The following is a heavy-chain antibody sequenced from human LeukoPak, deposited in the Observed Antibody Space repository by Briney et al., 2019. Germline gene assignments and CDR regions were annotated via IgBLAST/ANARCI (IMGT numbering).Heavy chain of an antibody. J-gene: IGHJ4*02. CDR1: GYTFTGYY. D-gene: IGHD6-6*01. CDR3: ARDRGLTYSTSSKANYFDY. Sequence: ASVKVSCKASGYTFTGYYMHWVRQAPGQGLEWMGVINLIGGTTSYAQKFQGRVTMTRDMPTSTVYMELSSLMSEDTAVYYCARDRGLTYSTSSKANYFDYWGEGTLVTVSS. CDR2: INLIGGTT. V-gene: IGHV1-46*01.